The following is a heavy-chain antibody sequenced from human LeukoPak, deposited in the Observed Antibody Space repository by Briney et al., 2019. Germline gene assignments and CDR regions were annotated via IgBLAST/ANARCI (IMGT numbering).Heavy chain of an antibody. V-gene: IGHV3-30*03. Sequence: GGSLRLSCAASGFTFSSYGMHWVRQAPGKGLEWVAVISYDGSNKYYADSVKGRFTISRDNSKNTLYLQMNSLRAEDTAVYYCARVYSSSYDWFDPWGQGTLVTVSS. J-gene: IGHJ5*02. CDR2: ISYDGSNK. CDR1: GFTFSSYG. D-gene: IGHD6-13*01. CDR3: ARVYSSSYDWFDP.